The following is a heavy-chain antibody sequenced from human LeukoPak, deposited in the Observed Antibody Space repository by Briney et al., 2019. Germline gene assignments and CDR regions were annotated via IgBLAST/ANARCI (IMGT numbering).Heavy chain of an antibody. V-gene: IGHV4-39*02. Sequence: PSETLSLTCTVSGGSISSSSYYWDWIRQPPGKGLDWIASIHYSGTTYYNPSLKSRVTISVDTSKNHFSLELSSVTAADTAVYYCARGPTYQPIDSWGQGTLVTVSS. CDR2: IHYSGTT. CDR1: GGSISSSSYY. D-gene: IGHD2-2*01. CDR3: ARGPTYQPIDS. J-gene: IGHJ4*02.